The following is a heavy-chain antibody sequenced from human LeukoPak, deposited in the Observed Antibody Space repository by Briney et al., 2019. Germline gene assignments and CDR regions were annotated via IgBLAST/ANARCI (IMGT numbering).Heavy chain of an antibody. CDR2: IYYSGST. Sequence: PSETLSLTCTVSGGSLSSSSYYWGWIRQPPGKGLEWIGSIYYSGSTYYNPSPKSRVTISVDTSKNQFSLKLSSVTAADTAVYYCARQLAVAGTGGSHYYYYGMDVWGQGTTVTVSS. CDR3: ARQLAVAGTGGSHYYYYGMDV. CDR1: GGSLSSSSYY. J-gene: IGHJ6*02. V-gene: IGHV4-39*01. D-gene: IGHD6-19*01.